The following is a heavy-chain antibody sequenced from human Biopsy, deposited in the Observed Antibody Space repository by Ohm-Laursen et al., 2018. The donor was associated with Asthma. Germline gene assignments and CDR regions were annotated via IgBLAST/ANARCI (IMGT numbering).Heavy chain of an antibody. V-gene: IGHV1-3*01. CDR1: GYTFTSYA. CDR3: ARTYYDFLTGQVNDAFAM. D-gene: IGHD3-9*01. Sequence: AASVKVSCKASGYTFTSYAMHWVRQAPGQRLEWMEWINAGNGNTKYSQKFQGRVTITRDTSASTAYMELSSLRSEDTAVYYCARTYYDFLTGQVNDAFAMWGQGTMVTVSS. CDR2: INAGNGNT. J-gene: IGHJ3*02.